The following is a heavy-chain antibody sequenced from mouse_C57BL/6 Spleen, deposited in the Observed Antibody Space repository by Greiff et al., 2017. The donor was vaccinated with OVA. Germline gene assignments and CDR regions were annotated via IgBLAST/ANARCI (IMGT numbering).Heavy chain of an antibody. J-gene: IGHJ4*01. CDR2: ILPGSGST. D-gene: IGHD1-1*01. Sequence: QVQLQQSGAELMKPGASVKLSCKATGYTFTGYWIEWVKQRPGHGLEWIGEILPGSGSTNYNEKFKGKATFTADTSSNTAYMQLSSLTTEDSAIYYCARRYYYGSSSYYAMDYWGQGTSVTVSS. CDR3: ARRYYYGSSSYYAMDY. V-gene: IGHV1-9*01. CDR1: GYTFTGYW.